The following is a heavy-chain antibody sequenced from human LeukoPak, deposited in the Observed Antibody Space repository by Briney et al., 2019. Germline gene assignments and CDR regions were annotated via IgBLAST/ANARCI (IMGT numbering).Heavy chain of an antibody. J-gene: IGHJ6*02. CDR3: VSSIAAGADYYYGMDV. Sequence: NSSETLSLTCTVSGGSISSYYWSWIRQPPGKGLEWIGYIYYSGSTNYNPSLKSRVTISVDTSKNQFSLKLSSVTAADTAVYYCVSSIAAGADYYYGMDVWGQGTTVTVSS. CDR1: GGSISSYY. D-gene: IGHD6-13*01. V-gene: IGHV4-59*08. CDR2: IYYSGST.